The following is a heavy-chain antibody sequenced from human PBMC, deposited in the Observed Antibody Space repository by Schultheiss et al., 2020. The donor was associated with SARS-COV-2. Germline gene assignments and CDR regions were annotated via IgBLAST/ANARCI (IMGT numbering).Heavy chain of an antibody. Sequence: GESLKISCTASGFSLRNYALNWVRQAPGKGLEWVSAISGSGGSTYYADSVKGRFTISRDNSKNTLYLQMNSLRAEDTAVYYCAKERITMIVGDWFDPWGQGTLVTVSS. V-gene: IGHV3-23*01. D-gene: IGHD3-22*01. CDR2: ISGSGGST. CDR3: AKERITMIVGDWFDP. J-gene: IGHJ5*02. CDR1: GFSLRNYA.